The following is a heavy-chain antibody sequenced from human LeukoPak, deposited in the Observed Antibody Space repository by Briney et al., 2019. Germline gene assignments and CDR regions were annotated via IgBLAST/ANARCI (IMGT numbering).Heavy chain of an antibody. CDR1: GITFSSYA. J-gene: IGHJ6*02. Sequence: PGGSLRLSCAASGITFSSYAMSWVRQAPGKGLEWVSTISGSGGSTHYADSVKGRFTISRDNSKNTLYLQMNSLRVEDTAVYYCAKGYGVVVAAPAPMAYYYYGMDVWGQGTTVTVSS. CDR2: ISGSGGST. D-gene: IGHD2-2*01. CDR3: AKGYGVVVAAPAPMAYYYYGMDV. V-gene: IGHV3-23*01.